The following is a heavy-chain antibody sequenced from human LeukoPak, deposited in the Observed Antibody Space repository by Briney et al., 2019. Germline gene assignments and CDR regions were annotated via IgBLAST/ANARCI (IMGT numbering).Heavy chain of an antibody. V-gene: IGHV4-39*07. CDR1: GGSISSSSYY. Sequence: SETLSLTCTVSGGSISSSSYYWGWIRQPPGKGLEWIGSIYYSGSTYYNPSLKSRVTISVDTSKNQFSLKLSSVTAADTAVYYCARARFDGDSDSFDIWGQGTMVTVSS. J-gene: IGHJ3*02. CDR2: IYYSGST. CDR3: ARARFDGDSDSFDI. D-gene: IGHD4-17*01.